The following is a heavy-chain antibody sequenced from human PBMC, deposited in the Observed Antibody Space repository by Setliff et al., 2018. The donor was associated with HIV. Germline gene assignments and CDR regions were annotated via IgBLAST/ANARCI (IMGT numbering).Heavy chain of an antibody. D-gene: IGHD6-19*01. V-gene: IGHV4-39*01. CDR1: RDSISSSSDY. CDR2: IYSNGRT. CDR3: ARRIAVARYYFDF. Sequence: SETLSLTCTVSRDSISSSSDYWGWIRQSSGKGLEWIGTIYSNGRTYYNPSLKSRLTMSLDTSKSQFSLKLRSVTAADTAVYYCARRIAVARYYFDFWGQGTLVTVSS. J-gene: IGHJ4*02.